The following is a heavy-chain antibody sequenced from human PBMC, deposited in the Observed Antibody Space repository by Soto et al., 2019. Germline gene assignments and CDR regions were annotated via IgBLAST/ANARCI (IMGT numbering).Heavy chain of an antibody. CDR1: GFSLSTSGVG. V-gene: IGHV2-5*02. Sequence: QITLKESGPTLVKPTQTLTLTCTFSGFSLSTSGVGVGWIRQPPGKALELLALIHWDDDKRYSPSLKSRLTIHKDTSNNDVVLTMTYMDPVDTATYYCANLHFGYSSSWYSPPPYMDVWVTGTTVTVSS. D-gene: IGHD6-13*01. J-gene: IGHJ6*03. CDR3: ANLHFGYSSSWYSPPPYMDV. CDR2: IHWDDDK.